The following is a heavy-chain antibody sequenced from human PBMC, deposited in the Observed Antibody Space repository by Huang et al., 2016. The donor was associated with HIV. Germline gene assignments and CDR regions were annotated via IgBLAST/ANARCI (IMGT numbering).Heavy chain of an antibody. CDR3: ARLPGSITMIRGVITDPY. V-gene: IGHV4-39*01. CDR1: GGSIRSDNYY. CDR2: IYYSGRT. J-gene: IGHJ4*02. D-gene: IGHD3-10*01. Sequence: QLQLQESGPGLVKPSETLSLTCTVSGGSIRSDNYYWGWIRQPPGKGLEWFGSIYYSGRTYYNPSLKSRFTIPGDTSKNQFSLKMRSVTAADTAVYYCARLPGSITMIRGVITDPYWGQGTLVTVSS.